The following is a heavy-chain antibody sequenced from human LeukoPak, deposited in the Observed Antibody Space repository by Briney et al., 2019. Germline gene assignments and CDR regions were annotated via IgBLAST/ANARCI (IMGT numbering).Heavy chain of an antibody. CDR1: GYTFTSYD. D-gene: IGHD3-3*01. V-gene: IGHV1-8*01. J-gene: IGHJ5*02. CDR2: MNPNSGNT. Sequence: ASVKVSCTASGYTFTSYDINWVRQATGQGLEWMGWMNPNSGNTGYAQKFQGRVTMTRNTSISTAYMELSSLRSEDTAVYYCARAHPGLRFLEWLLSGGWFDPWGQGTLVTVSS. CDR3: ARAHPGLRFLEWLLSGGWFDP.